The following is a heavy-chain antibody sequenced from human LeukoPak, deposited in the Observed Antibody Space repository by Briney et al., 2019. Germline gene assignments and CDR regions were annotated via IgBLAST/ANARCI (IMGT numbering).Heavy chain of an antibody. Sequence: GGSLSFSCAASGFTVSSNYMSWVRQAPGKGLEWVSVIYSGGRTKYADSVKGRFTISRDNSKNTLYLQMNSLRAEDTAVYYCARGAGLSDYWGQGSLVTVSS. CDR1: GFTVSSNY. D-gene: IGHD6-13*01. CDR3: ARGAGLSDY. V-gene: IGHV3-53*01. CDR2: IYSGGRT. J-gene: IGHJ4*02.